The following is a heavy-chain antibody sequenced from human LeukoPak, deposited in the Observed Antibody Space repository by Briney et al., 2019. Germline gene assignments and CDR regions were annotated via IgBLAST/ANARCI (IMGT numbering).Heavy chain of an antibody. CDR2: ISAYNGNT. CDR1: GYTFTSYG. CDR3: ARSLTTVTDY. J-gene: IGHJ4*02. V-gene: IGHV1-18*01. Sequence: ASVKVSCKASGYTFTSYGISWVRQAPGQGLEWMGWISAYNGNTNYAQKLQGRVTMTRDTSISTAYMELSRLRSDDTAVYYCARSLTTVTDYWGQGTLVAVSS. D-gene: IGHD4-11*01.